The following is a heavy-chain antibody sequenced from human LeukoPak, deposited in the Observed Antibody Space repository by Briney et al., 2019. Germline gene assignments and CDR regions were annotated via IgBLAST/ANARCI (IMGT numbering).Heavy chain of an antibody. CDR2: INPSGGST. Sequence: ASVKVSCKASGYTFTSYYMHWVRQDPGQGLEWMGIINPSGGSTSYAQKFQGRVTMTRDMSTSTVYMELSSLRSEDTAVYYCARATNGEQQLVGGYDYWGQGTLVTVSS. D-gene: IGHD6-13*01. V-gene: IGHV1-46*01. CDR3: ARATNGEQQLVGGYDY. J-gene: IGHJ4*02. CDR1: GYTFTSYY.